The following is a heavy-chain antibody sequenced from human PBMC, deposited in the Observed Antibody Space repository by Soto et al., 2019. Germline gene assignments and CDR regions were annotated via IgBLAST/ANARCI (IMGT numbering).Heavy chain of an antibody. D-gene: IGHD6-13*01. Sequence: QVQLQESGPGLVKPSQTLSLTCTVSGGSISSGDYYWSWIRQPPGKGLEWIGYIYYSGSTYYNPSHKSRVTISVDTSKNQFSLKLSSVTAADTAVYYCARVREAAGPLQGYYYGMDVWGQGTTVTVSS. CDR1: GGSISSGDYY. V-gene: IGHV4-30-4*01. CDR3: ARVREAAGPLQGYYYGMDV. J-gene: IGHJ6*02. CDR2: IYYSGST.